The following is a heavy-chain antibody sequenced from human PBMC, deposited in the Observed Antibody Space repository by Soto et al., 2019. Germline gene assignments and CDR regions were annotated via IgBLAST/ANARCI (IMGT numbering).Heavy chain of an antibody. V-gene: IGHV4-59*01. Sequence: SETLSLTCTVSGGSISSYYWSWIRQPPGKGLEWIGYIYYSGSTNYNPSLKSRVTISVDTSKNQFSLKLSSVTAADTAVYYCARDLTGTTGDGFDPWGQGTLVTVSS. CDR2: IYYSGST. D-gene: IGHD1-1*01. CDR1: GGSISSYY. J-gene: IGHJ5*02. CDR3: ARDLTGTTGDGFDP.